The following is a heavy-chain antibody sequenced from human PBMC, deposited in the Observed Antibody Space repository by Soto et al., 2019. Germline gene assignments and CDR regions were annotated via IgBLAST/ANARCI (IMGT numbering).Heavy chain of an antibody. CDR2: IYYSGST. D-gene: IGHD3-3*01. CDR1: GGSISSYY. V-gene: IGHV4-59*01. CDR3: ARVNYDFWSGPAPYYYYYGMDV. J-gene: IGHJ6*02. Sequence: SETLSLTCTVSGGSISSYYWSWIWQPPGKGLEWIGYIYYSGSTNYNPSLKSRVTISVDTSKNQFSLKLSSVTAADTAVYYCARVNYDFWSGPAPYYYYYGMDVWGQGTTVTVSS.